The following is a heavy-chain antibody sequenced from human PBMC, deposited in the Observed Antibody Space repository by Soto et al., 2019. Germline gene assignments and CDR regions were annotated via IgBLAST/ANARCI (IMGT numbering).Heavy chain of an antibody. J-gene: IGHJ6*02. V-gene: IGHV4-59*01. CDR3: ARERWGYCSSTSCYPGDYYYYYGMDV. CDR2: IYYSGST. D-gene: IGHD2-2*01. Sequence: SETLSLTCTVSGGSISSYYWSWIRQPPGKGLEWIGYIYYSGSTNYNPSLKSRVTISVDTSKNQFSLKLSSVTAADTAVYYCARERWGYCSSTSCYPGDYYYYYGMDVWGQGTTVTVSS. CDR1: GGSISSYY.